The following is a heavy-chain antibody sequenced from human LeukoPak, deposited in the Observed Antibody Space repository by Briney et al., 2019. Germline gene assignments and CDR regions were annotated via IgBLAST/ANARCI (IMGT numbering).Heavy chain of an antibody. J-gene: IGHJ3*02. D-gene: IGHD3-10*01. V-gene: IGHV3-49*05. CDR2: IISKAYGGTT. CDR3: TRESPWFGDAFDI. Sequence: KPGGSLRLSCTASGFTFGDYAMSWFRQAPGKGLEWVGFIISKAYGGTTEYAASVKGRFTISRDDSKSIAYLQMNSLKTEDTAVYYCTRESPWFGDAFDIWGQGTMVTVSS. CDR1: GFTFGDYA.